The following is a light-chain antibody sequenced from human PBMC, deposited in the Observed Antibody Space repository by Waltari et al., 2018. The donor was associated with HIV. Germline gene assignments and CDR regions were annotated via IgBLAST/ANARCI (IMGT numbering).Light chain of an antibody. V-gene: IGKV1-39*01. CDR1: QSIDNF. J-gene: IGKJ1*01. CDR3: QQSYTTRWT. Sequence: DIQMTQSPSSLSASVGDRVTITCRVSQSIDNFLNWYQQKPGKAPKLLIYGASRLQSGVPSRFSGSGSGTDFTLTVNSLQPEDFATYYCQQSYTTRWTFGLGTKVEMK. CDR2: GAS.